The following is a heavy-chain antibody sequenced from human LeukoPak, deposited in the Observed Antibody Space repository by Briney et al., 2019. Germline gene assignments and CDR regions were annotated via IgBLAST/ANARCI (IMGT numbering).Heavy chain of an antibody. Sequence: ILSCGACGFIFSSCVIRVGRQPAENVLEWVANIKEDGSVNNHVGSVKGRFTIPRDNAKNSVYLQMNSLRDEDTAVYYCARDRGYGALDYWGQGTLVTVSS. CDR3: ARDRGYGALDY. J-gene: IGHJ4*02. V-gene: IGHV3-7*01. CDR2: IKEDGSVN. CDR1: GFIFSSCV. D-gene: IGHD4/OR15-4a*01.